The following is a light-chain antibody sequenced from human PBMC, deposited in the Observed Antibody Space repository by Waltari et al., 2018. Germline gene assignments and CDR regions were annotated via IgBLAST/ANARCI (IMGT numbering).Light chain of an antibody. CDR2: DAS. Sequence: VVLTQSPGTLSLSPGDRAILSCRASQSLTTSFRTYLAWYQQKPGQAPRLLIYDASSWATGTPDRFSGSGSGTDFTLTISKLEPEDFATYYCQQSYSAPLHFGGGTRVDI. J-gene: IGKJ4*01. V-gene: IGKV3D-20*02. CDR1: QSLTTSFRTY. CDR3: QQSYSAPLH.